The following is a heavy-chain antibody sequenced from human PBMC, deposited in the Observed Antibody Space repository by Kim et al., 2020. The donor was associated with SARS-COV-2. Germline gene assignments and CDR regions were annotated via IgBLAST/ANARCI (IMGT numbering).Heavy chain of an antibody. D-gene: IGHD6-19*01. Sequence: YADSVKGRFTISRDNSKNTLYLQMNSLRAEDTAVYYCARDRTRSGWSFQHWGQGTLVTVSS. J-gene: IGHJ1*01. V-gene: IGHV3-30*01. CDR3: ARDRTRSGWSFQH.